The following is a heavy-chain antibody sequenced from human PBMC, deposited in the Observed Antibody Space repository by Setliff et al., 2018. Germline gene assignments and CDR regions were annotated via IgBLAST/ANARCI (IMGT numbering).Heavy chain of an antibody. J-gene: IGHJ4*02. CDR2: MNPNSGNT. D-gene: IGHD3-16*02. CDR3: ARRPGYRSAHSNESY. CDR1: GYTFTNYD. V-gene: IGHV1-8*01. Sequence: GASVKVSCKASGYTFTNYDINWVRQATGQGLEWIGWMNPNSGNTGYAQKFQGRVTMTRDTAISTVYMELGSLRSEDTAVYYCARRPGYRSAHSNESYWGQGTLVTVSS.